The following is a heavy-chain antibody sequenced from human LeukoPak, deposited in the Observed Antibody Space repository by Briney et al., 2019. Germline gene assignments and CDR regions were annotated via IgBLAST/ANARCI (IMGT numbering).Heavy chain of an antibody. D-gene: IGHD1-7*01. J-gene: IGHJ4*02. CDR1: GXTFNSYG. Sequence: GGSLRLSCATSGXTFNSYGFHWVRQAPGKGLEWVAIIWYDGSHKSYADSVKGRFTISRDNSKNTVYLQMNTLRAEDTAVYYCARGTGTTDYWGQGTLVTVSS. CDR2: IWYDGSHK. V-gene: IGHV3-33*01. CDR3: ARGTGTTDY.